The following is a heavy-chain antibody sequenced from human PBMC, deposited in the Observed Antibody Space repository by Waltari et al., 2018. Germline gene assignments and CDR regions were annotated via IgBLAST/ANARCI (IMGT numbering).Heavy chain of an antibody. CDR3: ARGVATIKDYYFDY. J-gene: IGHJ4*02. V-gene: IGHV3-53*01. CDR2: IYSGGST. D-gene: IGHD5-12*01. Sequence: EVQLVESGGGLIQPGGSLRLSCAASGFTVSSNYMSWVRQAPGKGLEWVSVIYSGGSTYYADSVKGRFTISRDNSKNTLYLQINSLRAEDTAVYYCARGVATIKDYYFDYWGQGTLVTVSS. CDR1: GFTVSSNY.